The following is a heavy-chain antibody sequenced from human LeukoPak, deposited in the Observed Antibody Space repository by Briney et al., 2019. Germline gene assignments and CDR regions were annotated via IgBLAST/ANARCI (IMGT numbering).Heavy chain of an antibody. D-gene: IGHD3-10*01. CDR2: IDPSDSYA. CDR1: GXNF. J-gene: IGHJ4*02. CDR3: ANLHYGSGSVSDF. V-gene: IGHV5-10-1*01. Sequence: GESLKISCKGSGXNFISWVLQMPGKGLERMGRIDPSDSYATYNPSFQGHVTISADKSISTAYLQWSSLKASDTAMYWCANLHYGSGSVSDFWGQGTLVTVSS.